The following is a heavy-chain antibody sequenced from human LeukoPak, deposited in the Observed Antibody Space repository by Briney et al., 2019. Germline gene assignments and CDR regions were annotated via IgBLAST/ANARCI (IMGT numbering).Heavy chain of an antibody. CDR2: ISYDGSNK. J-gene: IGHJ4*02. CDR1: GFSFSSYG. V-gene: IGHV3-30*18. CDR3: AKDLDYDSSGFFDY. Sequence: GGSLRLSCAASGFSFSSYGMHWVRQAPGKGLEWVAVISYDGSNKYYADSVKGRFTISRDNSKNTLYLQMNSLRAEDTAVYYCAKDLDYDSSGFFDYWGQGTLVTVSS. D-gene: IGHD3-22*01.